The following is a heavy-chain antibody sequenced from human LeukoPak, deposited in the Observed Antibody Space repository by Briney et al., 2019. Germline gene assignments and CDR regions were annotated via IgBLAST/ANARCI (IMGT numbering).Heavy chain of an antibody. CDR1: GGSISGYY. D-gene: IGHD6-13*01. CDR3: ARGAISAAGIFDY. Sequence: SETLSLTCTVSGGSISGYYWSWIRQPPGKGLDWIGNMYYSGSTEHNHSLKSRVTISVDTSRNQFYLKLSSVTAADTAVYYCARGAISAAGIFDYWGQGTLVSVSS. V-gene: IGHV4-59*01. J-gene: IGHJ4*02. CDR2: MYYSGST.